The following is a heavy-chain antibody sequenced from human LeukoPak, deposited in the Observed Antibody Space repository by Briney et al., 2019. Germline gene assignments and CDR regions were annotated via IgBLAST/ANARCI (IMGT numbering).Heavy chain of an antibody. J-gene: IGHJ5*02. D-gene: IGHD5-18*01. V-gene: IGHV1-69*05. Sequence: ASVKVSCKASGGTFSSYAISWARQAPGQGLEWMGRIIPIFGTANYAQKFQGRVTITTDESTSTAYMELSSLRSEDTAVYYCAREGRGYSYGQVESWFDPWGQGTPVTVSS. CDR1: GGTFSSYA. CDR3: AREGRGYSYGQVESWFDP. CDR2: IIPIFGTA.